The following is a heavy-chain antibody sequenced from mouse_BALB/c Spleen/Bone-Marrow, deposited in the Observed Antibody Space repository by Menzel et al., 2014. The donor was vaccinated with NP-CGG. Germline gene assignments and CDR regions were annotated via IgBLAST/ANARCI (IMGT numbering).Heavy chain of an antibody. J-gene: IGHJ3*01. CDR3: AGDYYGFFAY. Sequence: EVHLVESGGGLVQPGGSLRLSCATSGFTFTDYYMSWVRQPPGKALEWLGFIRNKANGYTTEYSASVKGRFTISRDNSQSILYLQMNTLRAEDSATYYCAGDYYGFFAYWGQGTLVTVSA. CDR2: IRNKANGYTT. V-gene: IGHV7-3*02. D-gene: IGHD1-2*01. CDR1: GFTFTDYY.